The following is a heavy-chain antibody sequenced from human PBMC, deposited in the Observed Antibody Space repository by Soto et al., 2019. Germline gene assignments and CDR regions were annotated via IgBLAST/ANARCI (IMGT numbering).Heavy chain of an antibody. Sequence: QVHLQESGPGLVKPSQTLSLTCTVSGGSISSGDYYWSWIRQPPGKGLEWIGYIYYSGSTYSRGSTYYKPSLKSRVTISVDTSKNQFSLKLNSVTAADTAVYYCARDYGDYNWFDPWGQGTLVTVSS. CDR2: IYYSGSTYSRGST. J-gene: IGHJ5*02. V-gene: IGHV4-30-4*01. D-gene: IGHD4-17*01. CDR3: ARDYGDYNWFDP. CDR1: GGSISSGDYY.